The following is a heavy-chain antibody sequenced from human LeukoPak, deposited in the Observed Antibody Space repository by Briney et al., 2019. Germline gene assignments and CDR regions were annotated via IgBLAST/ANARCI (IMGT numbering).Heavy chain of an antibody. CDR1: GFTFSTSA. J-gene: IGHJ4*02. CDR2: IGGNGAT. CDR3: ARHSSQGTFDN. V-gene: IGHV3-23*01. Sequence: GGSLRLSCVRSGFTFSTSAMSWVRQAPGKGLEWVSAIGGNGATYYAESVKGRFTISRDTSRNTLYLQMNRLRAEHTAVYNCARHSSQGTFDNWGQGTLVTVSS. D-gene: IGHD1-1*01.